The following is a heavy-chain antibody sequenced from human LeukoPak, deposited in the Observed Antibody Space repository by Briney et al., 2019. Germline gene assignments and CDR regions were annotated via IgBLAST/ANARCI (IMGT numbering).Heavy chain of an antibody. D-gene: IGHD6-13*01. J-gene: IGHJ4*02. Sequence: PGGSLRLSCAASGFTFSSYAMSWVRQAPGKGLEWVSAISGSGGSTYYADSVKGRFTISRDNSKNTLYLQMNSLRAEDTAVYYCAKDRGGLAAAGSTFDYWGQGTLVTVSS. V-gene: IGHV3-23*01. CDR3: AKDRGGLAAAGSTFDY. CDR1: GFTFSSYA. CDR2: ISGSGGST.